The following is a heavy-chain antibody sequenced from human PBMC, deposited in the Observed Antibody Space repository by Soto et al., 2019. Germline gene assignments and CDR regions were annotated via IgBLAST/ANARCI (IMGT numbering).Heavy chain of an antibody. CDR1: GFTFSNAW. D-gene: IGHD5-18*01. CDR2: IKSKPDGGTT. Sequence: GGSLTLSCAASGFTFSNAWMSWVRQAPGKGLEWVGRIKSKPDGGTTDYAAPVKGRFTISRDDSKNTLYLQMNSLKTEDTAVYYCTTGYSYGFDYWGQGTLVTVSS. CDR3: TTGYSYGFDY. J-gene: IGHJ4*02. V-gene: IGHV3-15*01.